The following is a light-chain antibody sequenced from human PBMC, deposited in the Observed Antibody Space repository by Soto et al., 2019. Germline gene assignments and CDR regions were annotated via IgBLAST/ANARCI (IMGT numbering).Light chain of an antibody. CDR3: TSYTDRSTSVV. J-gene: IGLJ2*01. Sequence: QSALTQPASVSGSPGQSITISCTGTSSDVGGYNYVSWYQQHPGKAPKVMIFEVSYRPSGVSNRFSGSKSGNTASLTISGLQAEDEADYYCTSYTDRSTSVVFGGGTKVTVL. CDR2: EVS. V-gene: IGLV2-14*01. CDR1: SSDVGGYNY.